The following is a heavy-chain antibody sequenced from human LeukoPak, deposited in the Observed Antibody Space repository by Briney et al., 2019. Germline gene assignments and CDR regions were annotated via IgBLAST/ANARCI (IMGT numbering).Heavy chain of an antibody. CDR1: GGSISIYY. CDR3: VRDRELNY. D-gene: IGHD5-24*01. Sequence: SETLSLTCTVSGGSISIYYWSWIRQPPGKGLEWIGYVYNSGSTDYNPSLKSRVTISADTSRNQFSLKLSSVIAADTAVYYCVRDRELNYWGQGILVTVSS. J-gene: IGHJ4*02. CDR2: VYNSGST. V-gene: IGHV4-59*01.